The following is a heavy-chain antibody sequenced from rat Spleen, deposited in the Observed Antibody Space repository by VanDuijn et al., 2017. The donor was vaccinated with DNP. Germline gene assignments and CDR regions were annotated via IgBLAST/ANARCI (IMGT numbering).Heavy chain of an antibody. CDR1: GFTFSDYY. D-gene: IGHD4-3*01. V-gene: IGHV5-7*01. Sequence: EVQLVESGGGLVQPGRSLKLSCAASGFTFSDYYMAWVRQAPKKGLEWVATISISGSRAYYPDSVKGRFTISRDNAKSTLSLQMNSLRSEDMATYYCVRWNSGHFDYWGQGVMVTVSS. J-gene: IGHJ2*01. CDR2: ISISGSRA. CDR3: VRWNSGHFDY.